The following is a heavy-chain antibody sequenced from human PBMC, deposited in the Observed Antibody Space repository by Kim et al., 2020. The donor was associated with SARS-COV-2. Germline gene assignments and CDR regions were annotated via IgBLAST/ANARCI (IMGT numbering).Heavy chain of an antibody. J-gene: IGHJ6*02. CDR3: ARVEQEVTMVRGVTMRRGYYYGMDV. CDR1: GFTFSDYY. D-gene: IGHD3-10*01. V-gene: IGHV3-11*05. Sequence: LSLTCAASGFTFSDYYMSWIRQAPGKGLEWVSYISSSSSYTNYADSVKGRFTISRDNAKNSLYLQMNSLRAEDTAGYYCARVEQEVTMVRGVTMRRGYYYGMDVWGQGTTVTVSS. CDR2: ISSSSSYT.